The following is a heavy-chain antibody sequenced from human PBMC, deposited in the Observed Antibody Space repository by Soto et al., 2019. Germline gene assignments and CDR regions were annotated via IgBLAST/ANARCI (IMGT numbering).Heavy chain of an antibody. D-gene: IGHD3-22*01. J-gene: IGHJ4*02. CDR2: VYHGVTA. CDR1: GVSSNNAYY. V-gene: IGHV4-38-2*01. Sequence: SETLSLTCSVCGVSSNNAYYWGWIRQPPGKGLDWIGTVYHGVTAFYNPSLKSRASISVDSSKNQFSLNLTSVTAADTAVYYCAKWFDSGGYATPLWGQGTLVTVSS. CDR3: AKWFDSGGYATPL.